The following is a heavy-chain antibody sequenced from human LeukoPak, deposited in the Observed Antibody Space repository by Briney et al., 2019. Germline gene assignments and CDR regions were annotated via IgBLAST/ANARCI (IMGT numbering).Heavy chain of an antibody. CDR2: ISGSGGST. CDR3: AKCPYYYDSSGYYFDY. J-gene: IGHJ4*02. Sequence: GGSLRLSCAASGFTFSSYAMSWVRQAPGKGLEWVSAISGSGGSTYYADSVKGRFTISRDNSKNTLCLQMNSLRAEDTAVYYCAKCPYYYDSSGYYFDYWGQGTLVTVSS. V-gene: IGHV3-23*01. CDR1: GFTFSSYA. D-gene: IGHD3-22*01.